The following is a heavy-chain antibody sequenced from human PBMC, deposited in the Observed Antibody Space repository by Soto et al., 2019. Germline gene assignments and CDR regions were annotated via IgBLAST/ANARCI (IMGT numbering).Heavy chain of an antibody. D-gene: IGHD1-26*01. J-gene: IGHJ4*02. CDR1: GFSLTTDRVG. CDR2: IYWDDSK. CDR3: EPASGGRSPY. V-gene: IGHV2-5*02. Sequence: QITLKESGPTLVKPTQTLTLTCTFSGFSLTTDRVGVGWIRQPPGEALEWLAVIYWDDSKTYRPSLESRLTMSKDTAKNHAALTRTNLDSMDTPTYYCEPASGGRSPYWGQGPLVTVSS.